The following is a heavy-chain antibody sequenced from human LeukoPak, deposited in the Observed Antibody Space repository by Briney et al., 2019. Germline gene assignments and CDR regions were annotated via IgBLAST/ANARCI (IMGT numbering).Heavy chain of an antibody. CDR3: AKAYLVAAGSKCFDP. CDR2: TYYRSKWYS. J-gene: IGHJ5*02. D-gene: IGHD6-13*01. V-gene: IGHV6-1*01. CDR1: GDSVSSNSAA. Sequence: SQTLSLTCAISGDSVSSNSAAWNWIRQSPSRGLEWLGRTYYRSKWYSEYAVPVESRITINADTSKNQFSLQLNSVTPEDTAVYYCAKAYLVAAGSKCFDPWGQGTLVTVSS.